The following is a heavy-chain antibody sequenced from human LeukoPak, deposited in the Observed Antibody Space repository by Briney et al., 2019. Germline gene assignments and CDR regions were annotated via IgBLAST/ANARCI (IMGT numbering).Heavy chain of an antibody. CDR2: INHSGST. V-gene: IGHV4-34*01. D-gene: IGHD5-24*01. J-gene: IGHJ4*02. Sequence: SETLSLTCAVYGGSFSGYYWSWIRQPPGKGLEWIGEINHSGSTNYNPSLKSRVTISVDTSKNQFSLKLSSVTAADTAVYYCARIRWLQHFDYWGQGTLVTVSS. CDR3: ARIRWLQHFDY. CDR1: GGSFSGYY.